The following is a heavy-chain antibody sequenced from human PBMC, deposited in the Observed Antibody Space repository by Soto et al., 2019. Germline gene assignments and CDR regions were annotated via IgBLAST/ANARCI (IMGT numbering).Heavy chain of an antibody. Sequence: PGGSLRLSCAASGFTVGSNYMFWVRQAPGKGLEWVSTIYSGGGTYYADSVKGRFTISRDNPKNTLYLQMNSLRAEDTAVYYCAGGNSNGYFDYWGQGTLVTVS. D-gene: IGHD5-18*01. CDR3: AGGNSNGYFDY. CDR1: GFTVGSNY. CDR2: IYSGGGT. J-gene: IGHJ4*02. V-gene: IGHV3-66*01.